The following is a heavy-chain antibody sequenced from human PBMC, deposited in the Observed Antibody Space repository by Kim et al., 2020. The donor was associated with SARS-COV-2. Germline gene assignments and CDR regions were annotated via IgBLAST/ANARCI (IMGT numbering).Heavy chain of an antibody. J-gene: IGHJ4*02. CDR1: GGSISSSSYY. D-gene: IGHD3-22*01. CDR2: IYYSGST. V-gene: IGHV4-39*01. Sequence: SETLSLTCTVSGGSISSSSYYWGWIRQPPGKGLEWIGSIYYSGSTYYNPSLKSRVTISVDTSKNQFSLKLSSVTAADTAVYYCARLGPYYDSSGYYFNPFPRSYYFDYWGQGTLVTVSS. CDR3: ARLGPYYDSSGYYFNPFPRSYYFDY.